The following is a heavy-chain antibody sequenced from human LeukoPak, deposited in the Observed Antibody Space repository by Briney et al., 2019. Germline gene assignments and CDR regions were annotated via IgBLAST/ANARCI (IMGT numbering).Heavy chain of an antibody. D-gene: IGHD6-13*01. J-gene: IGHJ6*02. CDR1: GFTFSSYG. CDR2: TSYDGSKK. V-gene: IGHV3-30*18. CDR3: AKDRRIAAAGKYYYYYYGMDV. Sequence: PGRSLRLSCAASGFTFSSYGMHWVRQVPGKGLEWVAVTSYDGSKKYYADSVKGRFTISRDNSKNTVYLQMNSLRAEDTAVYYCAKDRRIAAAGKYYYYYYGMDVWGQGTTVTVSS.